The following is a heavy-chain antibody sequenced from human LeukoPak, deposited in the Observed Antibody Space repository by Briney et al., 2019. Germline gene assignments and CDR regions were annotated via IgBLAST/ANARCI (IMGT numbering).Heavy chain of an antibody. CDR1: GLTFSSYS. D-gene: IGHD3-9*01. Sequence: PGGSLRLSCAASGLTFSSYSMNWVRLAPGKGLEWVASISGSSGSIYYADSVKGRFTISRDNAKNSLYLQMNSLRAEDTAVYYCARANPPAISFFDWWGQGTLVSVSS. J-gene: IGHJ4*02. CDR2: ISGSSGSI. CDR3: ARANPPAISFFDW. V-gene: IGHV3-21*01.